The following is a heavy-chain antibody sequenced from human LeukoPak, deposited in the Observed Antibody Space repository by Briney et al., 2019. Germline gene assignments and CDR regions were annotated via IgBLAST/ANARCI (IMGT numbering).Heavy chain of an antibody. V-gene: IGHV1-2*02. Sequence: ASVKVSCKASGYTFTGYYMHWVRQAPGQGLEWMGWINPNSGGTNYAQKFQGRVTMTRDTSISTAYMELSRLRSDDTAVYYCARDGRYCSGGRCYNDYWGQGTLVTVSS. CDR2: INPNSGGT. D-gene: IGHD2-15*01. CDR3: ARDGRYCSGGRCYNDY. CDR1: GYTFTGYY. J-gene: IGHJ4*02.